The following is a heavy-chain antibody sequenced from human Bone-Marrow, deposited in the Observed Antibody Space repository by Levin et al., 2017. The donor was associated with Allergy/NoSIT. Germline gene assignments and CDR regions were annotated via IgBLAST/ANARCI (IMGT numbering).Heavy chain of an antibody. CDR2: IKQDGSEK. CDR1: GFTFSSYW. D-gene: IGHD3/OR15-3a*01. CDR3: ARLDWEGDFDFDY. Sequence: GGSLRLSCAASGFTFSSYWMSWVRQAPGKGLEWVANIKQDGSEKYYVDSVKGRFTISRDNAKNSLYLQMNSLRAEDTAVYYCARLDWEGDFDFDYWGQGTLVTVSS. J-gene: IGHJ4*02. V-gene: IGHV3-7*03.